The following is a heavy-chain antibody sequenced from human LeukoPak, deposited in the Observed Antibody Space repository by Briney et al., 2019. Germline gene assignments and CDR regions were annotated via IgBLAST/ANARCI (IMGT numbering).Heavy chain of an antibody. D-gene: IGHD3-9*01. V-gene: IGHV3-23*01. Sequence: GGSLRLSCAASGFKFSTFAMSWIRQAPGKGLEWVSDISGSGGHTYYADSVKGRFTISRDNSNNALYLQMNSLRAEDTAVYYCAKFEGLADFDYWGQGTLVTVSS. CDR1: GFKFSTFA. CDR2: ISGSGGHT. CDR3: AKFEGLADFDY. J-gene: IGHJ4*02.